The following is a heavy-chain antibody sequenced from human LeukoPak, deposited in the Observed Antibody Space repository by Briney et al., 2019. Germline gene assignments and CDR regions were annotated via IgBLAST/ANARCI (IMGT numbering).Heavy chain of an antibody. CDR2: IKTDGSAE. D-gene: IGHD2-2*01. Sequence: GGSLRLSCEASGFSFDTHWMNWVRQFPGGGLEWVANIKTDGSAEYYLDSVKGRFSISRDNAKNLVYLQLNSLRTEDTAVYYCSGRSGFSSIYWGQGTLFTVSS. CDR3: SGRSGFSSIY. V-gene: IGHV3-7*01. J-gene: IGHJ4*02. CDR1: GFSFDTHW.